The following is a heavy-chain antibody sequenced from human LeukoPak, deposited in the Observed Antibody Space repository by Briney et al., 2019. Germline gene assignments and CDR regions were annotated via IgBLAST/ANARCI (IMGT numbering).Heavy chain of an antibody. J-gene: IGHJ3*02. D-gene: IGHD4-23*01. CDR3: ARPDYGGNRGAFDI. Sequence: ASVKLSCKASGYIFTSYSIIWVRQAPGQGLEWMGCISAYNDNTNYAQKLQGGVTMTTDTSTSTAYMELRSLRSDDTAVYYCARPDYGGNRGAFDIWGQGTMVTVSS. CDR2: ISAYNDNT. CDR1: GYIFTSYS. V-gene: IGHV1-18*01.